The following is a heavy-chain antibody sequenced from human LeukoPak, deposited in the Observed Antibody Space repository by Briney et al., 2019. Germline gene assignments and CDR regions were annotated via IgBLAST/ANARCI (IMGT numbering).Heavy chain of an antibody. CDR1: GFTFSRYW. Sequence: GGSLRLSCAASGFTFSRYWMTWVRQAPGKGLEWVSAISGSGAGTYYADSVKGRSTISRDNSKNTLYLHLSSLRAEDTATYYCAKDHYGDSYYYGMDVWSQGTTVTVSS. J-gene: IGHJ6*02. CDR2: ISGSGAGT. V-gene: IGHV3-23*01. CDR3: AKDHYGDSYYYGMDV. D-gene: IGHD4-17*01.